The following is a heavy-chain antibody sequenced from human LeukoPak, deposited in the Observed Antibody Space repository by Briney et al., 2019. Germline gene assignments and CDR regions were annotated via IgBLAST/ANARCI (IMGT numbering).Heavy chain of an antibody. V-gene: IGHV3-23*01. Sequence: GASLRLSCVASGFTFRNYAMSWVRQAPGKGLEWVSGLNIGGGGTDYADSVKGRVTISSDNSRNTVYLEMNSLRNEDTAVYYCAKASGSSGHSFGYGMDVWGQGTTVTVSS. CDR3: AKASGSSGHSFGYGMDV. D-gene: IGHD6-19*01. J-gene: IGHJ6*02. CDR2: LNIGGGGT. CDR1: GFTFRNYA.